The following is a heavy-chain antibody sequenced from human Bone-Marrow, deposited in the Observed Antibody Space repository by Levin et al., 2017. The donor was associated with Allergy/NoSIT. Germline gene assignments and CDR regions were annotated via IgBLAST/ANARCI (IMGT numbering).Heavy chain of an antibody. CDR3: TTDRFYCGAECYDLPGRAVHQDCDY. D-gene: IGHD2-21*01. Sequence: GGSLRLSCAASGFTLNKAWMNWVRQAPGKGLEWVGRIKSRNDGGTTDYAAPVKGRFTISRDDPENMLYLQMNSLKTEDTAVYYCTTDRFYCGAECYDLPGRAVHQDCDYWGQGTLVTVSS. CDR2: IKSRNDGGTT. V-gene: IGHV3-15*01. J-gene: IGHJ4*02. CDR1: GFTLNKAW.